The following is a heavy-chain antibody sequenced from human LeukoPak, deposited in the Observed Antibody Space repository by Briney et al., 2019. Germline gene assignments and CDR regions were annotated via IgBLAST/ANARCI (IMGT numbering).Heavy chain of an antibody. J-gene: IGHJ4*02. V-gene: IGHV4-30-2*01. CDR2: IYHSGST. Sequence: PSETLSLTCAVSGGSIRSGGYSWSWIRQPPGKGLEWIGYIYHSGSTYYNPSLKSRVTISVDRSKNQFSLKLSSVTAADTAVYYCARGRTDDYFDYWGQGTLVTVSS. CDR3: ARGRTDDYFDY. CDR1: GGSIRSGGYS.